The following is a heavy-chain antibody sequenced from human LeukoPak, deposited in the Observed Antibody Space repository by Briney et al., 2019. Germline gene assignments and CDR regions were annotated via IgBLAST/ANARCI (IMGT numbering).Heavy chain of an antibody. CDR2: IKQDGSEK. CDR3: AKEWTTITNFDY. D-gene: IGHD1-1*01. V-gene: IGHV3-7*01. Sequence: GGSLRLSCAASGFTFSSYWMSWVRQAPGKGLEWVANIKQDGSEKYYVDSVKGRFTISRDNAKNSLYLQMNSLRAEDTAVYYRAKEWTTITNFDYWGQGTLVTVSS. CDR1: GFTFSSYW. J-gene: IGHJ4*02.